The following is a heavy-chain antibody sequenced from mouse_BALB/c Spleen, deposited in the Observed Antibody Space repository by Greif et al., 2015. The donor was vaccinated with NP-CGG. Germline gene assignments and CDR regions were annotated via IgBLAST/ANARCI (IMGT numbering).Heavy chain of an antibody. V-gene: IGHV1S81*02. J-gene: IGHJ4*01. CDR2: INPSNGGI. CDR1: GYTFTIYY. Sequence: VQLVESGAELVKPGASVKLSCKASGYTFTIYYMYWVKQRPGQGLEWIGGINPSNGGINFNEEFKSKATLTVDKSSSTAYMQLSSLTSEDSAVYYCTRCGYYAMDYWGQGTSVTVSS. CDR3: TRCGYYAMDY.